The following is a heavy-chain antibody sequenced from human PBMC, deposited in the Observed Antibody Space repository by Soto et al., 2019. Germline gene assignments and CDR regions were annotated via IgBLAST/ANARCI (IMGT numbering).Heavy chain of an antibody. D-gene: IGHD6-19*01. J-gene: IGHJ5*02. CDR1: GFTFSSYA. V-gene: IGHV3-23*01. CDR2: ISGSGGST. CDR3: AKDSSREQWLVQDWFDP. Sequence: GSLRLSCAASGFTFSSYAMSWVRQAPGKGLEWVSAISGSGGSTYYADSVKGRFNISRDNSKNTLYLQMNSLRAEDTAVYYCAKDSSREQWLVQDWFDPWGQGTLVTVSS.